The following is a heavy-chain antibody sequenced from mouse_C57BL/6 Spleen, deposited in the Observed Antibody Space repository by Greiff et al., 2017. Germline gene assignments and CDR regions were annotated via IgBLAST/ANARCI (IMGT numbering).Heavy chain of an antibody. CDR3: ARWGGSYAMDY. J-gene: IGHJ4*01. CDR2: INPSNGGT. Sequence: QVQLKQPGTELVKPGASVKLSCKASGYTFTSYWMHWVKQRPGQGLEWIGNINPSNGGTNYNEKFKSKATLTVDKSSSTASMQLSSLTSEDSAVYYCARWGGSYAMDYWGQGTSVTVSS. V-gene: IGHV1-53*01. CDR1: GYTFTSYW.